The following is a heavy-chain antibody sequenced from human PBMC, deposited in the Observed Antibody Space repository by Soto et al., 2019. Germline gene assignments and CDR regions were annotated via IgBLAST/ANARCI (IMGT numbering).Heavy chain of an antibody. Sequence: LRLSCAVSGFTFNSYSMNWVRQAPGKGLEWVSVISGSGDSTYYADSVKGRFTISRDNSKNTLYLQMNSLRAEDTAVYYCARRGPGTYFDYWGQGTLVTVSS. V-gene: IGHV3-23*01. CDR2: ISGSGDST. D-gene: IGHD6-13*01. J-gene: IGHJ4*02. CDR3: ARRGPGTYFDY. CDR1: GFTFNSYS.